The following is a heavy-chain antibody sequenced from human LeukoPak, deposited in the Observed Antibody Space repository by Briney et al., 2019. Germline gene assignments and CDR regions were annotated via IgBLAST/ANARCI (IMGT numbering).Heavy chain of an antibody. CDR3: ARGEYSSGWSDSFDI. V-gene: IGHV4-59*08. CDR2: IHYSGST. CDR1: GGSISSYY. J-gene: IGHJ3*02. D-gene: IGHD6-19*01. Sequence: SETLSLTCTVSGGSISSYYWSWIRQPPGKGLEWIGSIHYSGSTKYNPSLRSRVTISLDTSNNQFSLKLSSVTAADTAVYYCARGEYSSGWSDSFDIWGQGTMVTVSS.